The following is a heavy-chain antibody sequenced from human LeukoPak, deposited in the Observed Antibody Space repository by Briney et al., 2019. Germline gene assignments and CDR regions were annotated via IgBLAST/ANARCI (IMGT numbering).Heavy chain of an antibody. J-gene: IGHJ6*02. V-gene: IGHV3-11*01. CDR3: ARDRPSGYYYSYGMDV. Sequence: GGSLRLSCAVSGFTFSDYYMSWIRQAPGKGLEWLSYISNRGDTIYYADSVRGRFSISRDNAKNSLYLQMNSLRAEDTAVYYCARDRPSGYYYSYGMDVWGQGTTVTVSS. CDR2: ISNRGDTI. CDR1: GFTFSDYY.